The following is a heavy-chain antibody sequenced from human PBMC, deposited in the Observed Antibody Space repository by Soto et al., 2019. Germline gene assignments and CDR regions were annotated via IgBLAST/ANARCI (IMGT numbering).Heavy chain of an antibody. Sequence: ETLSLTCTVSGVSISNYYWTWIRQPPGKGLEWIGYIYYSGSTNYNPSLKSRVTISVDTSKNQFSLKLSSVTAADTAVYYCTRHRLRGVSVGEFDFWGQGALVTVSS. CDR3: TRHRLRGVSVGEFDF. CDR2: IYYSGST. V-gene: IGHV4-59*08. CDR1: GVSISNYY. J-gene: IGHJ4*02. D-gene: IGHD3-10*01.